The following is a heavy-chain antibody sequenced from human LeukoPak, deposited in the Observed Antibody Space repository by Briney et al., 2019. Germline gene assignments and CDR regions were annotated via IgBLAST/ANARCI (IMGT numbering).Heavy chain of an antibody. CDR1: GYSFTSYW. CDR2: IYPGDSDT. Sequence: GESLQISCKGSGYSFTSYWIGWVRQMPGKGLEWMGIIYPGDSDTRYSPSFQGQVTFSADKSISTAYLQWSSLKASDTAMYYCARQDIAARPPEGYWGQGTLVLVSS. V-gene: IGHV5-51*01. D-gene: IGHD6-6*01. J-gene: IGHJ4*02. CDR3: ARQDIAARPPEGY.